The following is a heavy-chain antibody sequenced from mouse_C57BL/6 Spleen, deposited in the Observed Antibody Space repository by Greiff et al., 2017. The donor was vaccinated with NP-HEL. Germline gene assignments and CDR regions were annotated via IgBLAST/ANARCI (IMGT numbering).Heavy chain of an antibody. J-gene: IGHJ3*01. V-gene: IGHV1-7*01. D-gene: IGHD2-4*01. CDR1: GYTFTSYW. Sequence: QVQLQQSGAELAKPGASVKLSCKASGYTFTSYWMHWVKQRPGQGLEWIGYINPSSGYTKYNQKFKDKATLTADKSSSTAYMQLSSLTYEDSADYYCARIYYDYDGGFAYWGQGTLVTVSA. CDR3: ARIYYDYDGGFAY. CDR2: INPSSGYT.